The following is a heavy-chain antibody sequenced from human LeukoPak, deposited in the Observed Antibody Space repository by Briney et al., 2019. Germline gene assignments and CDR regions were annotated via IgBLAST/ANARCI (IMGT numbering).Heavy chain of an antibody. CDR3: ASYYCSSTSCRRGDFDY. CDR1: GGSFSGYY. V-gene: IGHV4-34*01. D-gene: IGHD2-2*01. CDR2: INHSGST. J-gene: IGHJ4*01. Sequence: SKTLSLTCAVYGGSFSGYYWSWIRQPPGKGLEWIGEINHSGSTNYNPSLKSRVTISVDTSKNQFSLKLSSVTAADTAVYYCASYYCSSTSCRRGDFDYWGQEPWSPSPQ.